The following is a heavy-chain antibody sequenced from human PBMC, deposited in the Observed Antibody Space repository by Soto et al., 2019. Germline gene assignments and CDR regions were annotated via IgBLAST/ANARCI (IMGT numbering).Heavy chain of an antibody. CDR1: GFTFSSYG. CDR3: ARGEELREAFDI. V-gene: IGHV3-33*01. J-gene: IGHJ3*02. Sequence: GGSLRLSCAASGFTFSSYGMHWVRQAPGKGLEWVAVIWYDGSNKYYADSVKGRFTISRDNSKNTLYLQMNSLRAEDTAVYYCARGEELREAFDIWGQGTMVTVSS. CDR2: IWYDGSNK. D-gene: IGHD1-26*01.